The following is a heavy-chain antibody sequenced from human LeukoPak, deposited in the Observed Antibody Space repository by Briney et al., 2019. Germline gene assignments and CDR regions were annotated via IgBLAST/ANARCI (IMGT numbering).Heavy chain of an antibody. Sequence: PSETLSLTCTVPGGSISGYYWSWIRQPPGKGLEWIGYVYSSGSTNYNPSLKSRVTISVDTSKSQQFSLKLSSVTAADTAVYYCARYFSNYGVFDFWGQGTLVTVSS. CDR2: VYSSGST. D-gene: IGHD4-11*01. CDR1: GGSISGYY. CDR3: ARYFSNYGVFDF. J-gene: IGHJ4*02. V-gene: IGHV4-59*01.